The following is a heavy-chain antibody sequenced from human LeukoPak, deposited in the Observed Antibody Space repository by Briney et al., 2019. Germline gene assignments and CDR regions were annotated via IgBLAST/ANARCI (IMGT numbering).Heavy chain of an antibody. CDR3: ARDRGQYYFDY. CDR1: GFTFSSYS. Sequence: GGSLRLSCAASGFTFSSYSMNWVRQAPGKGLEWVSSISSSSSYIYYADSVKGRFTISRDNAKNSLYLQMNSLRAEDTAVYYCARDRGQYYFDYWGQGTLVTVSS. V-gene: IGHV3-21*01. CDR2: ISSSSSYI. J-gene: IGHJ4*02. D-gene: IGHD3-16*01.